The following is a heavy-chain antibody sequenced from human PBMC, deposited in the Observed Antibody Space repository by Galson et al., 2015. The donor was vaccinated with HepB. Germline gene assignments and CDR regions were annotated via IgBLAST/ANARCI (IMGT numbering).Heavy chain of an antibody. CDR3: ARATSIPEPAAIGGYNWFDP. D-gene: IGHD2-2*02. Sequence: QSGAEVKKPGESLKISCKGSGYSFTSYWIGWVRQIPGKGLEWMGVIYPVDSDTRYSPSFQGWVTMTRDTSISTAYMELSRLRSDDTAVYYCARATSIPEPAAIGGYNWFDPWGQGTLVTVSS. CDR2: IYPVDSDT. CDR1: GYSFTSYW. J-gene: IGHJ5*02. V-gene: IGHV5-51*01.